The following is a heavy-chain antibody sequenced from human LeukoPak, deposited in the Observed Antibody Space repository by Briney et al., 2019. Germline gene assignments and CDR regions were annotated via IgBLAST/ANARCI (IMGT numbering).Heavy chain of an antibody. J-gene: IGHJ3*02. CDR3: ARVWEMLSDAFDI. V-gene: IGHV4-61*02. CDR2: IYTSGST. D-gene: IGHD2-8*01. Sequence: SQTLSLTCTVSGGSISSGSYYWSWIRQPAGKGLEWIGRIYTSGSTNYNPSLKSRVTISVDTSKNQFSLKLSSVTAADTAVYYCARVWEMLSDAFDIWGQGTMVTVSS. CDR1: GGSISSGSYY.